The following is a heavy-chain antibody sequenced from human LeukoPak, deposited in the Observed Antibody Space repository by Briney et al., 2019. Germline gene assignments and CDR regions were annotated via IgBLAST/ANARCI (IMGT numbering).Heavy chain of an antibody. CDR3: ATLKDIVVTLAGAGINHY. J-gene: IGHJ4*02. CDR1: GSTVSELV. V-gene: IGHV1-24*01. Sequence: ASVKVSCKVSGSTVSELVLHWVRLAPGKGLEWMGGLDPKDGQRKYAQKFQGRLSMTDDSYSETTYMELRSLRSEDTAIYYCATLKDIVVTLAGAGINHYWGQGTLVTVSS. D-gene: IGHD2-15*01. CDR2: LDPKDGQR.